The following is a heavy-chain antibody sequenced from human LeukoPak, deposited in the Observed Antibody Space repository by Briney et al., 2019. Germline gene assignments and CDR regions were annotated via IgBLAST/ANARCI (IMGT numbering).Heavy chain of an antibody. CDR2: IYYSGST. Sequence: SGTLSLTCTVSGGSISSGGYYWGWIRQHPGKGLEWIGYIYYSGSTYYNPSLKSRVTISVDTSKNQFSLKLSSVTAADTAVYYCARSSIAVAGNYFDYWGQGTLVTVSS. CDR3: ARSSIAVAGNYFDY. J-gene: IGHJ4*02. CDR1: GGSISSGGYY. D-gene: IGHD6-19*01. V-gene: IGHV4-31*03.